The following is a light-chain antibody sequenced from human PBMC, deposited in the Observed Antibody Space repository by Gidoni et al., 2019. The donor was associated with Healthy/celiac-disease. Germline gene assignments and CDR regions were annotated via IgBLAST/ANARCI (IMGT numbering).Light chain of an antibody. J-gene: IGKJ5*01. V-gene: IGKV4-1*01. Sequence: DIVMTQSPDSLAVSLGERATINCKSSQSVLYSSNNKNYLAWYQQKPGQPPKLLIYWASTRESGVPDRFSGSGSGTDFTLTISSLQAEDVAVYYCQQYYSTPPFFXXXTRLEIK. CDR2: WAS. CDR3: QQYYSTPPF. CDR1: QSVLYSSNNKNY.